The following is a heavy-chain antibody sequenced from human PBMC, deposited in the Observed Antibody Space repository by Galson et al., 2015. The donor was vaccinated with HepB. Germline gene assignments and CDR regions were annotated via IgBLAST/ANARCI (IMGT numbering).Heavy chain of an antibody. V-gene: IGHV3-23*01. CDR1: GFTFSSYA. CDR3: AKTSLGDSSSWYFDY. CDR2: ISGSGGST. D-gene: IGHD6-13*01. Sequence: SLRLSCAASGFTFSSYAMGWVRQAPGKGLEWVSAISGSGGSTYYADSVKGRFTISRDNSKNTLYLQMNSLRAEDTAVYYCAKTSLGDSSSWYFDYWGQGTLVTVSS. J-gene: IGHJ4*02.